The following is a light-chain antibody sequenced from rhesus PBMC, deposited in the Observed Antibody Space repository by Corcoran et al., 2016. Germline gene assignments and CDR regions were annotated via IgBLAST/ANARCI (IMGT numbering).Light chain of an antibody. CDR2: GAS. V-gene: IGKV3-24*04. J-gene: IGKJ4*01. Sequence: EIVMAQSPAALALSPGERATLSCRASQSVSSYLAWYQQKPGQAPRLLIYGASSRATGIPDRFSGSGSGTAFTLPIGSLEPEDVGVYFCLQSSNWPLTFGGGTKVEIK. CDR3: LQSSNWPLT. CDR1: QSVSSY.